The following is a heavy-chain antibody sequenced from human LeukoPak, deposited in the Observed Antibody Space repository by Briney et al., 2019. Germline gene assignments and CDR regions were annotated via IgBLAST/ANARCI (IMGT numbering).Heavy chain of an antibody. Sequence: GSLRLSCAASGFTFDSFAMNWVRQAPGKGLERVSTITGSGSNAYYADSVKGRFTISRDNSKNTLYLQMNSLSSEDTAVYYCAKSMGSSSAYRFEYWGQGTLVTVSS. CDR1: GFTFDSFA. J-gene: IGHJ4*02. V-gene: IGHV3-23*01. CDR2: ITGSGSNA. CDR3: AKSMGSSSAYRFEY. D-gene: IGHD6-13*01.